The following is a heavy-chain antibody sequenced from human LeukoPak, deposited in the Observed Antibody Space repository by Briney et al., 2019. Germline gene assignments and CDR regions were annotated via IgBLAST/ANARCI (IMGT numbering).Heavy chain of an antibody. J-gene: IGHJ5*02. Sequence: GGSLRLSCAASGFTVISNYMSWIRQAPGKGLEWLSYINIGGTNTHYADSVKGRFTISRDNAKKSLYLEMNNLRAEDTAVYYCATDGAGFDTWGQGVLVTVSS. V-gene: IGHV3-11*01. CDR1: GFTVISNY. CDR2: INIGGTNT. CDR3: ATDGAGFDT.